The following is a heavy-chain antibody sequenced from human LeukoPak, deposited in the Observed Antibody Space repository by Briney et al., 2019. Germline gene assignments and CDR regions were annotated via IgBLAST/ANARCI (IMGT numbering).Heavy chain of an antibody. CDR3: ARDSYYYDSSGYFPGFDP. D-gene: IGHD3-22*01. CDR1: GGSISSYY. J-gene: IGHJ5*02. Sequence: SETLSLTCTVSGGSISSYYWSWIRQPAGKGLEWIGRIYTSGSTNYNPSLKSRVTMSVDTSKNQFSLKLSSVTAADTAVYYCARDSYYYDSSGYFPGFDPWGQGTLVTVSS. CDR2: IYTSGST. V-gene: IGHV4-4*07.